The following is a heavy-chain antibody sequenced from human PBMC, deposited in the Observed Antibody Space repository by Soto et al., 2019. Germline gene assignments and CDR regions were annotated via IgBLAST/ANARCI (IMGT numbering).Heavy chain of an antibody. V-gene: IGHV4-59*01. CDR3: ARVIDTVLDFWSGYYTGYFDY. Sequence: SETLSLTCTVSGGSISSYYWSWIRQPPGKGLEWIGYIYYSGSTNYNPSLKSRVTISVDTSKNQFSLKLSSVTAADTAVYYCARVIDTVLDFWSGYYTGYFDYWGQGTLVTVSS. CDR2: IYYSGST. D-gene: IGHD3-3*01. J-gene: IGHJ4*02. CDR1: GGSISSYY.